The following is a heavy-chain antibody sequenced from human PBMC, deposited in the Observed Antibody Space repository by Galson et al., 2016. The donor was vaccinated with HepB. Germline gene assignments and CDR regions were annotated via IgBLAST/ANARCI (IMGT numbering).Heavy chain of an antibody. Sequence: SLRLSCAASGFPFSRYWMHWVRQAPGKGLVWVSRINSDGSSTAYADSVKGRSTISRDNAKNTVSLQMNSLRAEDTALYYCVREDYGDDPIYYYYYGMDVWGQGTTVTVSS. CDR2: INSDGSST. D-gene: IGHD4-17*01. CDR3: VREDYGDDPIYYYYYGMDV. CDR1: GFPFSRYW. J-gene: IGHJ6*02. V-gene: IGHV3-74*01.